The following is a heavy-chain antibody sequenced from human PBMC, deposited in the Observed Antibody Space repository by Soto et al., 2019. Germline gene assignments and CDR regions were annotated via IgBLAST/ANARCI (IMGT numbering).Heavy chain of an antibody. J-gene: IGHJ6*03. V-gene: IGHV1-3*01. CDR3: ARVQQPGYYYYYMDV. CDR1: GYTFTSYS. CDR2: INAGNGNT. D-gene: IGHD6-13*01. Sequence: GASVKVSCKASGYTFTSYSMHWVRQGPGQRLEWMGWINAGNGNTKYSQKFQGRVTITRDTSASTAYMELSSLRSEDTAVYYCARVQQPGYYYYYMDVWGKGTTVTVSS.